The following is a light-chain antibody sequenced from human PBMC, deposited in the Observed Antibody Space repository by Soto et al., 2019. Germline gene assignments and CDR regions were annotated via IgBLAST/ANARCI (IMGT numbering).Light chain of an antibody. V-gene: IGLV3-21*02. CDR1: NIEIKS. CDR3: QVWDTTNPVI. Sequence: YELTQPPSVSVAPGQTARITCGGNNIEIKSVHWYQQKPGQAPVLVVYDDGDRTTGIPERFSGSKSGNTATLTTSRVEAGDEADYYCQVWDTTNPVIFGGGTQLTVL. J-gene: IGLJ2*01. CDR2: DDG.